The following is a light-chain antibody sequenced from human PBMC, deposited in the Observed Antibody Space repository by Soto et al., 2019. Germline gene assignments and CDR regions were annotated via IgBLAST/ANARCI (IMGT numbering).Light chain of an antibody. J-gene: IGKJ3*01. V-gene: IGKV3-11*01. CDR1: ENLYTY. Sequence: EIVLTQSPATLSLSPGERATLSCRASENLYTYFGWYQQKPGQAPRLLIYDTSKRATDIPDRFSGSGSGTDYTLTISSLEPEDVAVYYCQEQGNWPRRTFGHGTRVDI. CDR2: DTS. CDR3: QEQGNWPRRT.